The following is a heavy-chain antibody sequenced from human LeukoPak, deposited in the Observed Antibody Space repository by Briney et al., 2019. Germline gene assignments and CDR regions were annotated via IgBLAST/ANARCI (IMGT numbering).Heavy chain of an antibody. CDR2: IYWDDDK. CDR1: GFSLSTSGVG. D-gene: IGHD6-13*01. Sequence: ESGPALVKPTQTLTLTCTFSGFSLSTSGVGVGWIRQPPGKALEWLALIYWDDDKRYSPSLKSRLTITKDTSKNQVVLTMTNMDPVDTAIYYCAHRHSGIYFDHWGQGTLVTVSS. CDR3: AHRHSGIYFDH. V-gene: IGHV2-5*02. J-gene: IGHJ4*02.